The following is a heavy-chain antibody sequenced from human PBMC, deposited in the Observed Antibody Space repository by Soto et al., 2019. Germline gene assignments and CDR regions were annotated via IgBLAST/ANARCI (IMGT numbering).Heavy chain of an antibody. CDR2: FSRSGST. Sequence: PGGSLRLSCAASGFTFSNYAMSWVRQAPGKGLEWVSTFSRSGSTYYADSVKGRFTISRDNSKNTLYLQMNSLRAEDTAVYYCAKLIVDCSSTSCYFFDYWGQGTLVTVSS. CDR3: AKLIVDCSSTSCYFFDY. D-gene: IGHD2-2*01. J-gene: IGHJ4*02. V-gene: IGHV3-23*01. CDR1: GFTFSNYA.